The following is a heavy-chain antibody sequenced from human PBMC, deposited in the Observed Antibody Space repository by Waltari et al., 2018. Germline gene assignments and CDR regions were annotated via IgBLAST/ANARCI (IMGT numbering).Heavy chain of an antibody. CDR3: ARGGYSSGWDPVDAFDI. D-gene: IGHD6-19*01. CDR2: IYYSGST. CDR1: GGSIRSSSYY. J-gene: IGHJ3*02. Sequence: QLQLQESGPGLVKPSETLSLTCTVSGGSIRSSSYYWGWIRQPPGKGLEWIGSIYYSGSTYYNPSLKSRVTISVDTSKNQFSLKLSSVTAADTAMYYCARGGYSSGWDPVDAFDIWGQGTMVTVSS. V-gene: IGHV4-39*07.